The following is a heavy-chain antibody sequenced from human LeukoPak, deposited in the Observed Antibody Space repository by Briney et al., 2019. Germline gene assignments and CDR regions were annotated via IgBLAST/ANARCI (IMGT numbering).Heavy chain of an antibody. D-gene: IGHD4-17*01. Sequence: PGGSLRLSCAASDFTFSAYTMNWTRLAPGKGLEWVSSISSSRTYIYYADSVKGRFTISRDNAKNSLYLQMNSLRAEDTALYFCVRDSDYGDYFDHWGQGTLVTVSS. CDR1: DFTFSAYT. CDR2: ISSSRTYI. J-gene: IGHJ4*02. V-gene: IGHV3-21*06. CDR3: VRDSDYGDYFDH.